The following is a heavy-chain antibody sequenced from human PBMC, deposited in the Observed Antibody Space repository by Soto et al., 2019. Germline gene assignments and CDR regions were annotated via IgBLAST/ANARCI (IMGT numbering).Heavy chain of an antibody. Sequence: GGSLRLSCAASGFSVSSKHMSWVRQAPGKGLEWVSVLYSDGTKYYADSVEDRFTISRDNSENALYLQMNSLRAEDTAVYYCVRSTRITGSNYYYYYYMDVWGKGTTVTVSS. D-gene: IGHD1-20*01. CDR1: GFSVSSKH. CDR2: LYSDGTK. J-gene: IGHJ6*03. V-gene: IGHV3-66*01. CDR3: VRSTRITGSNYYYYYYMDV.